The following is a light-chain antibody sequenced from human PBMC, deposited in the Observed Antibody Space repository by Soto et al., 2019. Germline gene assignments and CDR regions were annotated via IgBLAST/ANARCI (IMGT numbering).Light chain of an antibody. CDR2: GHN. CDR3: AAWDDSLNGRV. Sequence: QSVLTQPPSASGTPGQRVTISCSGSSSSIGSNTVNWYQQLPGTAPKLLIYGHNQRPSGVPDRFSGSQSGTSASLAISGLQSEDEAEYYCAAWDDSLNGRVFGGGTKLTVL. V-gene: IGLV1-44*01. CDR1: SSSIGSNT. J-gene: IGLJ2*01.